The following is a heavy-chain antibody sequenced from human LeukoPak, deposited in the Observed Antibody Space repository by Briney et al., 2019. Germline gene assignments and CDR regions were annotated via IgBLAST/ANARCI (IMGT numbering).Heavy chain of an antibody. D-gene: IGHD2-8*01. CDR1: GFTFSTYA. CDR3: ARSSRLTVTNGGYYYGVDV. J-gene: IGHJ6*02. CDR2: INNNGGIT. Sequence: GGSLRLSCAASGFTFSTYAMHWVRQAPGKGLEYVSAINNNGGITLYADSVKGRFTISRDNYKNTLYLHMGSLRGGDMAVYYCARSSRLTVTNGGYYYGVDVWGQGTTVTVSS. V-gene: IGHV3-64*02.